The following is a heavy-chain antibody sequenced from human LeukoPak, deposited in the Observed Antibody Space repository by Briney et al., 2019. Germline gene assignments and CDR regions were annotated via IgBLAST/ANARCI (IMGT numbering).Heavy chain of an antibody. Sequence: GGSLRLSCAASGFTFSSYGMHWVRQAPGKGLEWASFISSDGSQKYYADSVKGRFTISRDNSKNTLYLQLNSLRVEDTAVYYCAREHGRSGYFDYWGQGTLVSVSS. V-gene: IGHV3-30*19. CDR1: GFTFSSYG. CDR2: ISSDGSQK. CDR3: AREHGRSGYFDY. D-gene: IGHD3-22*01. J-gene: IGHJ4*02.